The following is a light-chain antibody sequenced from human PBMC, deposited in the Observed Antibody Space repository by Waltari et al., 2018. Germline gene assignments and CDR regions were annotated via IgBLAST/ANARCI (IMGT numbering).Light chain of an antibody. CDR3: QQSYSTLYS. J-gene: IGKJ2*03. Sequence: DIQMTQSPSSLSASVGDRVTIACRASQSISTYLNWYQQKPGKAPELLINGASNLQSGVPSRFSGGGSVTDFTLTISSLQAEDFATYYCQQSYSTLYSFGQGTKLEIK. CDR2: GAS. CDR1: QSISTY. V-gene: IGKV1-39*01.